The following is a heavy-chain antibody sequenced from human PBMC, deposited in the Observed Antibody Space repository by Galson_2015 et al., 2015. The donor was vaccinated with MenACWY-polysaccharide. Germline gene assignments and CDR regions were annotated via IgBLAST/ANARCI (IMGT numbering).Heavy chain of an antibody. CDR1: GFTFSSYA. J-gene: IGHJ4*02. CDR3: ARITSGGWDY. CDR2: IDNSGFTT. Sequence: SLRLSCAASGFTFSSYAMAWVRQAPGKGLEWVSSIDNSGFTTYYAGSVKGRFTVSRDNPKNTLFLQMNSLRAEDTALYYCARITSGGWDYWGQGSLVTVSS. V-gene: IGHV3-23*01. D-gene: IGHD1-14*01.